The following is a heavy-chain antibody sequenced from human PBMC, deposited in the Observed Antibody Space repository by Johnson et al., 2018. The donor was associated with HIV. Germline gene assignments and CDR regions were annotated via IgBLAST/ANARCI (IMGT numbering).Heavy chain of an antibody. Sequence: VQLVESGGGLVQPGGSLRLSCAASGFTFSSYWMSWVRQAPGKGLEWVANIKQDGSEKYYADSVNGRFTISRYNSKNTLYLQMNSLRAEDTGVYSCAKIGAAAGLKDAFDIWGQGTMVTVSS. CDR3: AKIGAAAGLKDAFDI. J-gene: IGHJ3*02. CDR1: GFTFSSYW. D-gene: IGHD6-13*01. V-gene: IGHV3-7*02. CDR2: IKQDGSEK.